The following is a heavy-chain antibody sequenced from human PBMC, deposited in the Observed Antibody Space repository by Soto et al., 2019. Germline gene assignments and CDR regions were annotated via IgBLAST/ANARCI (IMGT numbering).Heavy chain of an antibody. Sequence: ASVKVSCKASGGTFSSYTISWVRQAPGQGLEWMGRIIPILGIANYAQKFQGRVTITADKSTSTAYMELSSLRSEDTAVYYCARPSDILTGSFNFDYWGQGTLVTVSS. J-gene: IGHJ4*02. V-gene: IGHV1-69*02. CDR2: IIPILGIA. CDR3: ARPSDILTGSFNFDY. D-gene: IGHD3-9*01. CDR1: GGTFSSYT.